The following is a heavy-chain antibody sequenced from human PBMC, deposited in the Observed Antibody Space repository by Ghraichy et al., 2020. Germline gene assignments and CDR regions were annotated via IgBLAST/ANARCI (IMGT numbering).Heavy chain of an antibody. CDR2: ISSSSTTM. CDR3: ARRLES. CDR1: GFTFGTYD. Sequence: GALRLSCAASGFTFGTYDMNWVRQAPGKGLEWLSYISSSSTTMYYADSVKGRFIISRDNAKNSLFLQMDSLTVEDTAVYYCARRLESWGQGTPVTVSS. J-gene: IGHJ4*02. V-gene: IGHV3-48*01.